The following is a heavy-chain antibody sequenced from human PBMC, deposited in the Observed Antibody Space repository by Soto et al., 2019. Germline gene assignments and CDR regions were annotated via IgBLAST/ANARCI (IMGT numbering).Heavy chain of an antibody. CDR2: INGDGSST. D-gene: IGHD4-17*01. CDR3: AVHGDYDAFDM. V-gene: IGHV3-74*01. CDR1: GFTFSHYW. Sequence: EVQVVESGGGIVQPGGSLRLSCAGSGFTFSHYWMHWVRQAPGEGLVWISRINGDGSSTSYGDSMKGRFTISRDNAKNTLYLKMNTLRPEDTAVYYCAVHGDYDAFDMWGQGTMVTVSS. J-gene: IGHJ3*02.